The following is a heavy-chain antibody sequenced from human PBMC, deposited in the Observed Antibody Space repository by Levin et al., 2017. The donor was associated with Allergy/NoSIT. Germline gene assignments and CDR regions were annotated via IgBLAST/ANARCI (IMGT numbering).Heavy chain of an antibody. CDR3: AKDDGSGSYSTFDY. J-gene: IGHJ4*02. Sequence: PGGSLRLSCAASGFTFSSYGMHWVRQAPGKGLEWVAFISYDASNKYYVDSVKGRFTISRDYSKNTLYLQMNSLRAEDTALYYCAKDDGSGSYSTFDYWGQGTLVTVSS. V-gene: IGHV3-30*18. D-gene: IGHD3-10*01. CDR1: GFTFSSYG. CDR2: ISYDASNK.